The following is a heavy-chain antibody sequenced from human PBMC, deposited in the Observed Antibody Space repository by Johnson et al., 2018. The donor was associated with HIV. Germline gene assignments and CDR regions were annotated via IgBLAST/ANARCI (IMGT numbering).Heavy chain of an antibody. Sequence: QVQLVESGGGVVQPGRSLRLSCAASGFIFSSYAMHWVRRAPGKGLEWVAFIRYDGSNKYYADSVKGRFIISRDNSKNTLYLQMNSLRAEDTAVYYCVLMGWNAFDIWGLGTMVTVSS. V-gene: IGHV3-33*08. CDR1: GFIFSSYA. D-gene: IGHD6-19*01. CDR3: VLMGWNAFDI. J-gene: IGHJ3*02. CDR2: IRYDGSNK.